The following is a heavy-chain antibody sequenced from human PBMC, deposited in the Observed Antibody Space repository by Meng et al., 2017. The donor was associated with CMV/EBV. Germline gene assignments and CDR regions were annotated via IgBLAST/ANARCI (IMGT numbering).Heavy chain of an antibody. CDR2: IYYSGST. CDR1: GGSISSSSYY. CDR3: ARLIRTYYYDSSGYERDH. J-gene: IGHJ4*02. Sequence: SETLSLTCTVSGGSISSSSYYWGWIRQPPGKGLEWIGSIYYSGSTYYNPSLKSRVTISVDTSKNQFSLKLSSVTAADTAVYYCARLIRTYYYDSSGYERDHWGQGTLVTVSS. V-gene: IGHV4-39*01. D-gene: IGHD3-22*01.